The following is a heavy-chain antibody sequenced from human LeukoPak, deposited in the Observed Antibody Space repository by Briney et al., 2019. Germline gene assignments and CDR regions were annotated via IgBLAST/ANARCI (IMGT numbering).Heavy chain of an antibody. V-gene: IGHV4-4*07. D-gene: IGHD6-13*01. J-gene: IGHJ6*02. CDR2: IYTSGST. Sequence: SETLSLTCTVSGGSISSYYWSWIRQPAGKGLEWIGRIYTSGSTNYNPSLKSRVTMSVNTSKNQFSLKLNSVTAADTAVYYCARDFAASSWYGMDVWGQGTTVTVSS. CDR3: ARDFAASSWYGMDV. CDR1: GGSISSYY.